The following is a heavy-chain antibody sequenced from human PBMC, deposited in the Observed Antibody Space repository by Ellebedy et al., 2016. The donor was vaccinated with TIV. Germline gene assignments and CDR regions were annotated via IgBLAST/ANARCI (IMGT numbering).Heavy chain of an antibody. Sequence: GESLKISCAASGFTFSHYWMHWARQAPGKGPVWISRIDSDGSTTYADSVKGRFTISRDSAKNSLYLQMNSLGGEDTAVYYCSNVEWYRSDYWGQGTLVTVSS. D-gene: IGHD3-3*01. CDR1: GFTFSHYW. V-gene: IGHV3-74*01. J-gene: IGHJ4*02. CDR3: SNVEWYRSDY. CDR2: IDSDGST.